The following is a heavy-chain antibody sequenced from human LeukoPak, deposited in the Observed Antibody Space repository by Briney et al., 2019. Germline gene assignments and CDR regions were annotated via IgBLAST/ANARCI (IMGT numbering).Heavy chain of an antibody. D-gene: IGHD3-22*01. CDR2: ISWNSGSI. Sequence: GRSLRLSCAASGFTFDDYAMHWVRQAPGKGLEWVSGISWNSGSIGYADSVKGRFTISRDNAKNSLYLQMNSLRAEDTALYYCAKGITMMEDAFDIWGQGTMVTVSS. V-gene: IGHV3-9*01. J-gene: IGHJ3*02. CDR1: GFTFDDYA. CDR3: AKGITMMEDAFDI.